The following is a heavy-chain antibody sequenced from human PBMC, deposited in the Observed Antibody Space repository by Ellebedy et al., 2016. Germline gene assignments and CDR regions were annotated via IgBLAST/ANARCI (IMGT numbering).Heavy chain of an antibody. D-gene: IGHD1-26*01. CDR3: AREGEWELFRDPYYYYYYMDV. V-gene: IGHV1-46*01. Sequence: ASVKVSXKASGYTFTSYYMHWVRQAPGQGLEWMGIINPSGGSTSYAQKFQGRVTMTRDTSTSTVYMELRSLRSDDTAVYYCAREGEWELFRDPYYYYYYMDVWGKGTTVTVSS. J-gene: IGHJ6*03. CDR2: INPSGGST. CDR1: GYTFTSYY.